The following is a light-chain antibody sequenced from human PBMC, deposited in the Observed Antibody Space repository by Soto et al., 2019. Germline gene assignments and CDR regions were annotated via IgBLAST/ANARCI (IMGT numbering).Light chain of an antibody. CDR2: ATS. J-gene: IGKJ1*01. V-gene: IGKV1-6*01. CDR3: LQYYNYPRT. CDR1: QDIRTE. Sequence: AIQMTQSPSSLSASVGDRVTITCRASQDIRTELGWYQQKPGKAPNLLIYATSSLQSGVPSRFSGSGSGTDFTLTISSLQPEDFATYYCLQYYNYPRTFGQGTKVEIK.